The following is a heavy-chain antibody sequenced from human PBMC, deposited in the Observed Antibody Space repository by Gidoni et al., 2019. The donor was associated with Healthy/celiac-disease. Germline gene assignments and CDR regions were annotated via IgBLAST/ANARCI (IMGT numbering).Heavy chain of an antibody. CDR1: GFTFSSYG. CDR2: ISYDGSNK. Sequence: QVQLVESGGGVVQPGRSLRLSCAASGFTFSSYGMHWVRQAPGKGLEWVAVISYDGSNKYYADSVKGRFTISRDNSKNTLYLQMNSLRAEDTAVYYCATIAVAGTRDYWGQGTLVTVSS. D-gene: IGHD6-19*01. J-gene: IGHJ4*02. CDR3: ATIAVAGTRDY. V-gene: IGHV3-30*03.